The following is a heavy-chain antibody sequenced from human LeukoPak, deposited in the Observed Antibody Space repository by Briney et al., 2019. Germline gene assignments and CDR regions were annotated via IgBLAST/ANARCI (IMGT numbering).Heavy chain of an antibody. CDR3: TRGQREYSAYGTSWPY. J-gene: IGHJ4*02. Sequence: PGGSLRLFCTPSGFTFGGYAMSWVRQAPGKGLEWVGFIRSKAYGGTTEYAASVKGRFTISRDDSKSIAYLQMNSLKTEDTAVYYCTRGQREYSAYGTSWPYSGQGTLVTVSS. V-gene: IGHV3-49*04. CDR1: GFTFGGYA. CDR2: IRSKAYGGTT. D-gene: IGHD6-13*01.